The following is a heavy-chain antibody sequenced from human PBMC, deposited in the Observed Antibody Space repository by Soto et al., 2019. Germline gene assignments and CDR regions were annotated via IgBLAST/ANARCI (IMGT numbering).Heavy chain of an antibody. CDR3: ARGRRFNYGSGKGTSYYFDY. D-gene: IGHD3-10*01. Sequence: QVQLVQSGAEVKKSGSSVKVSCKASGGTFSSYAISWVRQAPGQGLEWMGGIIPIFGTANYAQKFQGRVTITADESTSTAYMELSSLRSEDTAVYYCARGRRFNYGSGKGTSYYFDYWGQGTLVTVSS. CDR2: IIPIFGTA. CDR1: GGTFSSYA. V-gene: IGHV1-69*01. J-gene: IGHJ4*02.